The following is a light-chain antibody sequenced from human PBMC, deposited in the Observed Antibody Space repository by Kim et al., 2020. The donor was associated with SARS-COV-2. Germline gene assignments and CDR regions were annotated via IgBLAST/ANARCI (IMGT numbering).Light chain of an antibody. CDR1: SSDVGGYNE. Sequence: QSALTQPRSVSGSPGQSVTISCTGTSSDVGGYNEVAWYQQHPGEAPKVMIYDVLKRPSGVPDRFSGSKSGNTASLTISELQADDEADYYCSSYAGKFTVIFGGGTQLTVL. CDR3: SSYAGKFTVI. J-gene: IGLJ2*01. V-gene: IGLV2-11*01. CDR2: DVL.